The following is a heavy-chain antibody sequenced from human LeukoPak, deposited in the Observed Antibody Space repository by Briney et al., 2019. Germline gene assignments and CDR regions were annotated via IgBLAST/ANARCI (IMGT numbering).Heavy chain of an antibody. Sequence: GGFLRLSCAASGFTFSSYSMNWVRQAPGKGLEWVSSISSSSSYIYYADSVKGRFTISRDNAKNSLYLQMNSLRAEDAAVYYCATSLIPYGDNPYYFDYWGQGTLVTVSS. J-gene: IGHJ4*02. D-gene: IGHD4-17*01. CDR2: ISSSSSYI. V-gene: IGHV3-21*01. CDR3: ATSLIPYGDNPYYFDY. CDR1: GFTFSSYS.